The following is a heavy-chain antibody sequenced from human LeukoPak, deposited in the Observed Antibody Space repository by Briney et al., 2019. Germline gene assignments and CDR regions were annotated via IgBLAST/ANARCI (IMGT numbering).Heavy chain of an antibody. D-gene: IGHD5-18*01. J-gene: IGHJ3*02. CDR1: SDQY. Sequence: GGPLRLSCAAFSDQYMDWVRQAPGKGLAWVGRIGNKANSCTTEYAASVKGIFTISRDDSKNSLYLQMNSLKTEDTAVYHCTRGYSGVAIYAFDIWGQGTMVTVSS. V-gene: IGHV3-72*01. CDR3: TRGYSGVAIYAFDI. CDR2: IGNKANSCTT.